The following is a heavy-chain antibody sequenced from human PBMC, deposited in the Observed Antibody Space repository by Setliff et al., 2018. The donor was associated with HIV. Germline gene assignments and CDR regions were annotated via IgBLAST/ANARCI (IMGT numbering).Heavy chain of an antibody. CDR1: GSTFNFFA. CDR2: ISNNGGKT. CDR3: ARDFSTYYSIDS. Sequence: PGGSLRLSCTAPGSTFNFFAVSWVRQAPGKGLEWISGISNNGGKTYYADSEKGRFTISRDNSKNTLYLQMNSLRTDDTAVYFCARDFSTYYSIDSWGQGTLVTVSS. J-gene: IGHJ4*02. D-gene: IGHD3-22*01. V-gene: IGHV3-23*01.